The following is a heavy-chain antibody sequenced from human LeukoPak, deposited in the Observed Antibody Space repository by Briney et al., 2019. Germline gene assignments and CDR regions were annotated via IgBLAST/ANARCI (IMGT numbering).Heavy chain of an antibody. CDR2: ISSSSSTI. CDR1: GFTFSSYS. CDR3: AGDTPGVRRDFDY. Sequence: GGSLRLSCAASGFTFSSYSMNWVRQAPGKGLEWVSYISSSSSTIYYADSVKGRFTISRDNAKNSLYLQMNSLRAEDTAVYYCAGDTPGVRRDFDYWGQGTLVTVSS. D-gene: IGHD3-10*01. V-gene: IGHV3-48*01. J-gene: IGHJ4*02.